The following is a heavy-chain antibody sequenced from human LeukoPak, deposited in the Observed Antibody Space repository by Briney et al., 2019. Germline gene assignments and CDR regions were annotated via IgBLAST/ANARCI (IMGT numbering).Heavy chain of an antibody. Sequence: SETLSLTCTVSGGSISSGDYYWSWIRQPPGKGLEWIGYIYYSGSTYYNPSLKSRVTISVDTSKNQFSLKLSSVTAADTAVYYCAREHPPAAKSGNWFDPWGQGTLVTVSS. CDR1: GGSISSGDYY. D-gene: IGHD2-2*01. CDR3: AREHPPAAKSGNWFDP. J-gene: IGHJ5*02. V-gene: IGHV4-30-4*08. CDR2: IYYSGST.